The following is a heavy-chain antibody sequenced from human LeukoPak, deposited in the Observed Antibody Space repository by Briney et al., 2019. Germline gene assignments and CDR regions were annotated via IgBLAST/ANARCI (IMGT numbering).Heavy chain of an antibody. Sequence: ASVKVSCKASGYTFTSYYMHWVRQAPGQGLEWMGIINPSGGSTSYAQKLQGRVTMTTDTSTSTAYMELRSLRSDDTAVYYCARDSRGSGGYYLPFWDYWGQGTLVTVSS. V-gene: IGHV1-46*01. CDR3: ARDSRGSGGYYLPFWDY. J-gene: IGHJ4*02. CDR2: INPSGGST. CDR1: GYTFTSYY. D-gene: IGHD3-10*01.